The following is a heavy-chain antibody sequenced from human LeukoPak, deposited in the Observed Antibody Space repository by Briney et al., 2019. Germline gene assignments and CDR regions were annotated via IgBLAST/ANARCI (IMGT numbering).Heavy chain of an antibody. CDR2: ISSNSENR. J-gene: IGHJ6*04. Sequence: GGSLRLSCAASGFTFDDYAMHWVRQAPGKGLEWVSGISSNSENRGYAESVKGRFTISRDDAKNSLFLQMNSLKTEDTALYYCAKDIGFGITMFRAMDVWGKGTTVTISS. V-gene: IGHV3-9*01. CDR1: GFTFDDYA. CDR3: AKDIGFGITMFRAMDV. D-gene: IGHD3-10*01.